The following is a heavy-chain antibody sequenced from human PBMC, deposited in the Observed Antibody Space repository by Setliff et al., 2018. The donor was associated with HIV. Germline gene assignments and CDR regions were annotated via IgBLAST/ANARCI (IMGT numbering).Heavy chain of an antibody. V-gene: IGHV3-7*03. CDR2: IKEDGSET. J-gene: IGHJ4*02. CDR1: GFTFSNFW. D-gene: IGHD1-26*01. Sequence: PGESLKISCATSGFTFSNFWMTWVRQAPGKGLEWVANIKEDGSETLYADSVKGRFTISRDNVKSSLFLQMYSLRAEDTALYFCAKDAGPLVGASRGYFDSWGQGILVTVSS. CDR3: AKDAGPLVGASRGYFDS.